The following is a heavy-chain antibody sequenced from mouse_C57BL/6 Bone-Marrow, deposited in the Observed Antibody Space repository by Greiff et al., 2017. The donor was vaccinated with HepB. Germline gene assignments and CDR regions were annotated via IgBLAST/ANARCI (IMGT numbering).Heavy chain of an antibody. CDR2: IDPENGDT. V-gene: IGHV14-4*01. CDR3: TTCDGFLCAMDY. Sequence: VQLQQSGAELVRPGASVKLSCTASGFNIKDDYMHWVKQRPEQGLEWIGWIDPENGDTEYASKFQGKATITADTSSNTAYLQLSSLTSEDTAVYYCTTCDGFLCAMDYWGQGTSVTVSS. D-gene: IGHD2-3*01. J-gene: IGHJ4*01. CDR1: GFNIKDDY.